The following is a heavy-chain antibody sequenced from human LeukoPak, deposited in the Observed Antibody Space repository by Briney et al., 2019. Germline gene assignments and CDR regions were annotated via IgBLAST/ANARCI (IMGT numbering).Heavy chain of an antibody. D-gene: IGHD6-19*01. V-gene: IGHV4-59*01. Sequence: PSETLSLTCTVSGGSISSFYWSWIRQPPGKGLEWIGYIYNIGSTNYNPSLKSRLNISVDTSKNHFSLKLTSVTAADTATYYCARETSLAGFASGLGFNYWGQGILVTVSS. J-gene: IGHJ4*02. CDR1: GGSISSFY. CDR2: IYNIGST. CDR3: ARETSLAGFASGLGFNY.